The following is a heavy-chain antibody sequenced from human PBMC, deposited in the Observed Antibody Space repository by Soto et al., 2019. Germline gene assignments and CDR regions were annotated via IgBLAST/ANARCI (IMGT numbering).Heavy chain of an antibody. Sequence: QVQLQESGPGLVKPSETLSLTCTVSGGSVSSGSYYWSWIRQPPGKGLEWIGYIYYSGSTNYNPSLKSRGTISVDTSKNQFSLKLSSVTAADTAVYYCARDPGWGVVTPKWDNWCDPWGQGTLVTVSS. D-gene: IGHD2-21*02. CDR1: GGSVSSGSYY. V-gene: IGHV4-61*01. J-gene: IGHJ5*02. CDR2: IYYSGST. CDR3: ARDPGWGVVTPKWDNWCDP.